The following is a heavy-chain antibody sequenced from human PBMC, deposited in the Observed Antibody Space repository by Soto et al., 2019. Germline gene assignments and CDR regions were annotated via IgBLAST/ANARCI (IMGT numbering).Heavy chain of an antibody. CDR2: IDPSDSYT. CDR1: GYGFTTYW. V-gene: IGHV5-10-1*01. CDR3: ARQELNDYYGMDV. D-gene: IGHD3-10*01. Sequence: GESLKISCKGSGYGFTTYWFSWVRKMPGKGLEWMGRIDPSDSYTNYSPSFQGHVTISADKSISTAYLQWSSLKASDTAMYYCARQELNDYYGMDVWGQGTTVTVSS. J-gene: IGHJ6*02.